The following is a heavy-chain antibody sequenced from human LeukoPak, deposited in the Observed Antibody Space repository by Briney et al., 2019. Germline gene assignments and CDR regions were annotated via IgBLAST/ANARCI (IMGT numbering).Heavy chain of an antibody. Sequence: PGGSLRLSCAASGFTFSSYAMHWVRQAPGKGLGWVAVISYDGSNKYYADSVKGRFTISRDNSRNTLYLQMNSLGAEDTAVYYCARSAGLMVNWFDPWGQGTLVTVSS. V-gene: IGHV3-30-3*01. CDR2: ISYDGSNK. CDR3: ARSAGLMVNWFDP. CDR1: GFTFSSYA. J-gene: IGHJ5*02. D-gene: IGHD1-14*01.